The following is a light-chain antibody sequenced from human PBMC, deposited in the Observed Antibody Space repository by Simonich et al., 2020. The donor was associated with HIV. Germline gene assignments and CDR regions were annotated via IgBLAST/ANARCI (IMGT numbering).Light chain of an antibody. CDR2: GAS. J-gene: IGKJ2*01. CDR3: QQYYSSPHT. V-gene: IGKV3-15*01. CDR1: QSVSSN. Sequence: EIVMTQSPATLSVSPGERATLSCRASQSVSSNLAWYQQKPGQALRLLIYGASTRATGIPARFSGSGSGTEFTLTIRSLQAEDVAVYYCQQYYSSPHTFGQGTRLEIK.